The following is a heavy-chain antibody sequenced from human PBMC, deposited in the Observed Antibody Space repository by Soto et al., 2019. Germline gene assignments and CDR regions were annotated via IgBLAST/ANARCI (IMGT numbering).Heavy chain of an antibody. CDR1: GFAFTSYA. J-gene: IGHJ4*02. Sequence: DVQLLESGGALVQPGASLRLSCATSGFAFTSYAMSWVRQAPGKGLEWVSTIGGTGGTTYYADSVKGRFTISKDDSKNTVYLQMNSLRAEDTGIYYCAKGSGDYVREVAHWGQGTLVTVSS. D-gene: IGHD3-16*01. CDR3: AKGSGDYVREVAH. CDR2: IGGTGGTT. V-gene: IGHV3-23*01.